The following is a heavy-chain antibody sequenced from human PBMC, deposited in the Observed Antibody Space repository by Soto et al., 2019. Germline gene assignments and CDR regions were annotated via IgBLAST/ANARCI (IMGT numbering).Heavy chain of an antibody. CDR2: IIPILGIA. CDR1: GGTFSSYT. J-gene: IGHJ4*02. CDR3: AREGIAVAGIFAY. V-gene: IGHV1-69*08. Sequence: QVQLVQSGAEVKKPGSSVKVSCKASGGTFSSYTISWVRQAPGQGLEWMGRIIPILGIANYAQKFQGRVTITADKATSTAYMELSSLRSEDTAVYYCAREGIAVAGIFAYWGQGTLVTVSS. D-gene: IGHD6-19*01.